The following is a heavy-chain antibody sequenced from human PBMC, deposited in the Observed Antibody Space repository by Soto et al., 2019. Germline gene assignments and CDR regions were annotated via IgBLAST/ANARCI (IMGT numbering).Heavy chain of an antibody. Sequence: SVKVSCKASGGTFSSYTISWVRQAPGQGLEWMGRIIPILGIANYAQKFQGRVTITADKSTSTAYMELSSLRSEDTAVYYCAREHYYGSGSYYKENAFDIWGQGTMVTVSS. D-gene: IGHD3-10*01. CDR2: IIPILGIA. V-gene: IGHV1-69*04. CDR3: AREHYYGSGSYYKENAFDI. CDR1: GGTFSSYT. J-gene: IGHJ3*02.